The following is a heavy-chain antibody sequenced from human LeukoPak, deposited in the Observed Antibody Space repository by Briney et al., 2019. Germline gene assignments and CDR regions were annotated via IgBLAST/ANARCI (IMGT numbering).Heavy chain of an antibody. CDR2: ISYDGSNK. Sequence: GGSLRLSCAASGFTFSSYGMHWVRQAPGKGLEWVAVISYDGSNKYYADSVKGRFTISRDNSKNTLYLQMNSLRAEDTAVYYCARGYYDSIDSYFDYWGQGTLVTVSS. CDR1: GFTFSSYG. CDR3: ARGYYDSIDSYFDY. V-gene: IGHV3-30*03. J-gene: IGHJ4*02. D-gene: IGHD3-22*01.